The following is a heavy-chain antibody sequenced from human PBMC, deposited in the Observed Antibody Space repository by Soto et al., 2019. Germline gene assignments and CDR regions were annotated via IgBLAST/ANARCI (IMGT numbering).Heavy chain of an antibody. CDR1: GFTFRNYN. CDR2: ISTGGAYM. CDR3: ARDMAAPGGDDIDA. V-gene: IGHV3-21*06. D-gene: IGHD2-21*02. J-gene: IGHJ5*02. Sequence: EVQLVESGGGLVKAGGSLRLFCTASGFTFRNYNMNWVRQAPGTGLEWVSSISTGGAYMFYADSVKGRFTISRDNAQNSLFLEIDSPRAEDTAGYYCARDMAAPGGDDIDAGGQGTLVTVSS.